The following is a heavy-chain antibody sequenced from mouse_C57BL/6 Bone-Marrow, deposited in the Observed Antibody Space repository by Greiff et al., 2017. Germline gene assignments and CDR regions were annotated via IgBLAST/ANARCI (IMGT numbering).Heavy chain of an antibody. CDR1: GYTFTSYW. CDR3: TRYSHFDG. Sequence: VQLQQPGAELVMPGASVKLSCKASGYTFTSYWMHWVKQRSGQGLEWIGEIDPSDSYTNYNQKFKGKSTLTVDKSSSTAYVQLSSLTSDDSSVCYCTRYSHFDGWGTGATVTVSS. J-gene: IGHJ1*03. V-gene: IGHV1-69*01. CDR2: IDPSDSYT. D-gene: IGHD2-12*01.